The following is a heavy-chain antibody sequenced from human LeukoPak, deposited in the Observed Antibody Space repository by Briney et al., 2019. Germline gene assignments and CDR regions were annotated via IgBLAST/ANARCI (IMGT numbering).Heavy chain of an antibody. J-gene: IGHJ5*02. Sequence: SETLSLTCAVSGGSISSGAYSWSWIRQPPGKGLEWIGYIYHSGSTYYNPSLKSRVTISVDTSKNQFSLKLSSVTAADTAVYYCARGVYGSGSYDWFDPWGQGTLVTVSS. CDR1: GGSISSGAYS. D-gene: IGHD3-10*01. V-gene: IGHV4-30-2*01. CDR3: ARGVYGSGSYDWFDP. CDR2: IYHSGST.